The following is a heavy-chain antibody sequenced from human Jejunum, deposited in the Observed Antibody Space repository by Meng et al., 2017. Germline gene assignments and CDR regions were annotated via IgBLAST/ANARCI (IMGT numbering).Heavy chain of an antibody. CDR2: MYYSGGT. Sequence: QLQLQESGPGLVKPSETLSLTCTVSGDSISSSSYYWGWFGQPPGKGLEWIGSMYYSGGTYYNPSLKSRVTISVDASKNQFSLKLSSVTAADTAVYYCARSFWNYYYIDYWGQGALVTVSS. CDR1: GDSISSSSYY. V-gene: IGHV4-39*01. CDR3: ARSFWNYYYIDY. J-gene: IGHJ4*02. D-gene: IGHD3-3*01.